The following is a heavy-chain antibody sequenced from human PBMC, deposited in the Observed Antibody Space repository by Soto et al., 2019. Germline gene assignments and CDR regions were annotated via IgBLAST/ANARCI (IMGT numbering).Heavy chain of an antibody. CDR1: GGSFSGYY. V-gene: IGHV4-34*01. D-gene: IGHD4-17*01. CDR3: ASLGDYVASYNWFDP. Sequence: SGTLSLTCAVYGGSFSGYYWSWIRQPPGKGLEWIGEINHSGSTNYNPSLKSRVTISVDTSKNQFSLKLSSVTAADTAVYYCASLGDYVASYNWFDPWGQGTLVTVSS. CDR2: INHSGST. J-gene: IGHJ5*02.